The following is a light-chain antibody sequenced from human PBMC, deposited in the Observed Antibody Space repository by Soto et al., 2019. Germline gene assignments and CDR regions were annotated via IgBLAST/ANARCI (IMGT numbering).Light chain of an antibody. J-gene: IGKJ4*01. Sequence: DIVLAQSPGTLSLSPGDRATLSCRASQSVSNYVAWYQQRPGQAPRLLIYDASNRATGIPVRFSGSGSGTDFTLTISSLEPEDFAVYYCQQRSHGLTFGGGTKVDIK. CDR3: QQRSHGLT. CDR1: QSVSNY. V-gene: IGKV3-11*01. CDR2: DAS.